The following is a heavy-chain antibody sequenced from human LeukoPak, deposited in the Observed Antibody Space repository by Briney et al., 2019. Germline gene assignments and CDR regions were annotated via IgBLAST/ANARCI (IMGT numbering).Heavy chain of an antibody. CDR1: GYGFTTFW. CDR2: IKPDGSEK. D-gene: IGHD1-26*01. J-gene: IGHJ4*02. Sequence: GESLKISCKGSGYGFTTFWISWVRQAPGKGLEWVANIKPDGSEKYYVDFVKGRFTISRDNAKNSVYLQMNSLRVEDTAVYYCARDGIDYWGQGTLVTVSS. CDR3: ARDGIDY. V-gene: IGHV3-7*04.